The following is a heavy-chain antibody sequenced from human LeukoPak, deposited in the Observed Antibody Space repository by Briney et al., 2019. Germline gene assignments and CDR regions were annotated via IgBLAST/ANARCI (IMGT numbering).Heavy chain of an antibody. J-gene: IGHJ5*02. CDR3: ARESHGGFDP. V-gene: IGHV3-21*01. CDR2: ISSSSYI. CDR1: GFTFSSYS. Sequence: GGSLRLSCAASGFTFSSYSMNWVRQAPGKGLEWVSSISSSSYIYYADSVKGRFTISRDSAKNSLYLQMNSLRAEDTAVYYCARESHGGFDPWGQGTLVTVSS.